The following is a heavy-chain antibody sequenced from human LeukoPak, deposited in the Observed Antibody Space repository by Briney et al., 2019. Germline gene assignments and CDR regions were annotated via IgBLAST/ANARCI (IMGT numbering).Heavy chain of an antibody. Sequence: SETLSLTCTVSGGSISSYYWSWIRQPPGKGLEWIGYIYYSGSTNYNPSLKSRVTISVDTSKNQFSLKLSSMTAADTAVYYCARVPIVGAPRASDYWGQGTLVTVSS. J-gene: IGHJ4*02. V-gene: IGHV4-59*01. CDR3: ARVPIVGAPRASDY. D-gene: IGHD1-26*01. CDR1: GGSISSYY. CDR2: IYYSGST.